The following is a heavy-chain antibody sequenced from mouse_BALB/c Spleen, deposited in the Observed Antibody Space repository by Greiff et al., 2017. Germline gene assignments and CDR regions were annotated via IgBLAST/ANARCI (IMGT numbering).Heavy chain of an antibody. J-gene: IGHJ2*01. Sequence: QVQLQQSGAELVRPGSSVKISCKASGYAFSSYWMNWVKQRPGQGLEWIGQIYPGDGDTNYNGKFKGKATLTADKSSSTAYMQLSSLTSEDSAVYFCAKFGSSDFDYWGQGTTLTVSS. CDR2: IYPGDGDT. V-gene: IGHV1-80*01. D-gene: IGHD1-1*01. CDR3: AKFGSSDFDY. CDR1: GYAFSSYW.